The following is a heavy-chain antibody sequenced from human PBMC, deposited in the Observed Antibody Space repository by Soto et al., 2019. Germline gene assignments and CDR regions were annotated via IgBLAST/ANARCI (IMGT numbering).Heavy chain of an antibody. CDR1: GGTFSSYA. D-gene: IGHD4-4*01. CDR3: ARDIRGLVTTFRYYYHYFRLDV. V-gene: IGHV1-69*13. J-gene: IGHJ6*02. Sequence: SVKVSCKASGGTFSSYAISWVRQAPGQGLEWMGGIIPIFGTANYAQKFQGIVTITADESTSTAYMELSSLRSGDTAVYYCARDIRGLVTTFRYYYHYFRLDVWRQGTTVTV. CDR2: IIPIFGTA.